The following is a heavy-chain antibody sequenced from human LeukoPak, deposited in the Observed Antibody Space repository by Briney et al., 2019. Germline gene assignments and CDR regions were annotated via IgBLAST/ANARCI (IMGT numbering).Heavy chain of an antibody. CDR3: ATHGDLFPDY. V-gene: IGHV4-31*03. CDR2: IYYSGST. D-gene: IGHD4-17*01. CDR1: GGSISSGGYY. Sequence: SETLSLTCTVSGGSISSGGYYWSWIRQHPGKGLEWIGYIYYSGSTYYNPSLKSRVTISVDTSKNQFSLKLSSVTAADTAVYYCATHGDLFPDYWGRGTLVTVSS. J-gene: IGHJ4*02.